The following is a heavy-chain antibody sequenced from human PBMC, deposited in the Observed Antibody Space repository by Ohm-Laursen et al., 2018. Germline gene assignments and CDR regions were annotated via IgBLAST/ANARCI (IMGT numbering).Heavy chain of an antibody. V-gene: IGHV3-23*01. D-gene: IGHD5-18*01. CDR2: ISGSGGST. J-gene: IGHJ4*02. CDR1: GFTFSSYA. Sequence: GSLRLSCSASGFTFSSYAMSWVRQAPGKGLEWVSGISGSGGSTNYADSVKGRFTISRDNSKNTLYLQMNSLRAEDTAVYYCAKNSGYSYGPPYYLDYWGQGTLVTVSS. CDR3: AKNSGYSYGPPYYLDY.